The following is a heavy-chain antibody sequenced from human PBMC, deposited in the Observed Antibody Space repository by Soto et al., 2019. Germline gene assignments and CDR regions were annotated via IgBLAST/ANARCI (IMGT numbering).Heavy chain of an antibody. CDR1: GYTFTSYG. CDR3: ARDQGYDFWSGYYKPGNWFDP. J-gene: IGHJ5*02. V-gene: IGHV1-18*01. D-gene: IGHD3-3*01. Sequence: ASVKVSCKASGYTFTSYGISWVRQAPGQGLEWMGWISAYNGNTNYAQKLQGRVTMTTDTSTSTAYMELRSLRSDDTAVYYCARDQGYDFWSGYYKPGNWFDPWGQGTLVTVSS. CDR2: ISAYNGNT.